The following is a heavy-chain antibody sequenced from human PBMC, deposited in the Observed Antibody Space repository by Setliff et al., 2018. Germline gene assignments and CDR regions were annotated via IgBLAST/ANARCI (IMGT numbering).Heavy chain of an antibody. CDR3: AREVAGTYHYFDP. J-gene: IGHJ5*02. D-gene: IGHD6-19*01. CDR2: IYFSGST. V-gene: IGHV4-30-4*08. Sequence: SETLSLTCTVSGGSIDSGDYYWNWIRQPPGKGLEWIGYIYFSGSTYYNPSLKSRVTLSLDTSKNQFSLKLNSVTAADTALYFCAREVAGTYHYFDPWGQGTLVTVYS. CDR1: GGSIDSGDYY.